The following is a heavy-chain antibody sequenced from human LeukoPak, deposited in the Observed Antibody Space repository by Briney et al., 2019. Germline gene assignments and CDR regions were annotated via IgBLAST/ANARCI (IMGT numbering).Heavy chain of an antibody. CDR3: AKTGRKSRGVDIVRKKETGYYYYLDV. CDR2: IKQDGSEK. Sequence: GGSLRLSCAASGFTFSSYEMNWVRQAPGKGLEWVANIKQDGSEKYYVDSVKGRFTISRDNTKNSLYLQMNSLRVEDTAVYYCAKTGRKSRGVDIVRKKETGYYYYLDVWGEGTTVTVSS. V-gene: IGHV3-7*01. CDR1: GFTFSSYE. J-gene: IGHJ6*03. D-gene: IGHD2-15*01.